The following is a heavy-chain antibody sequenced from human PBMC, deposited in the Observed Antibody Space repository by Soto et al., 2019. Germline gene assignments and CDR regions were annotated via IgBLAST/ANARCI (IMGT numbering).Heavy chain of an antibody. CDR2: ISYNGNT. CDR1: GGSISNHY. Sequence: QVQLQESGPGLVKPSETLSLTCSVSGGSISNHYWSWIRQPPGKGLEWIGYISYNGNTNYNPSLKSRVTMSVDTSMNQISLKLTPVTAADTAVYYCTRANWYSEYWGQGTLVTVSS. J-gene: IGHJ4*02. V-gene: IGHV4-59*11. D-gene: IGHD7-27*01. CDR3: TRANWYSEY.